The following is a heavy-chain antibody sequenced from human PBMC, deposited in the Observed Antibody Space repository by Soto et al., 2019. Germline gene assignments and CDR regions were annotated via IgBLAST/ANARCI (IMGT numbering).Heavy chain of an antibody. D-gene: IGHD2-21*02. CDR1: GFTFDDYA. CDR3: AKDALYCGVDCPIGASVMDV. CDR2: ISWNSGSI. Sequence: EVQLVESGGGVVQPGRSLRLSCAASGFTFDDYAMHWVRQAPGKGLEWVSGISWNSGSIGYAYYVKGRFTISRDNAKNSRYLQMYSLRAEDKALYYCAKDALYCGVDCPIGASVMDVWGQGTTVTVSS. V-gene: IGHV3-9*01. J-gene: IGHJ6*02.